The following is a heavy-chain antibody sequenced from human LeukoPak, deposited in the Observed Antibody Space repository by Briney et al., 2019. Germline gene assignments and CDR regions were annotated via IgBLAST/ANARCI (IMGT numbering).Heavy chain of an antibody. CDR3: AKAYSNYFSYSYYCMDV. J-gene: IGHJ6*03. D-gene: IGHD4-11*01. V-gene: IGHV3-23*01. CDR2: ISASGGST. Sequence: GGSLRLSCAASGFSFSSFAMNWVRQAPGKGLEWVSTISASGGSTYYADSVKGRFSISRDNSKNTLYLQVNSLRAEDTAVYFCAKAYSNYFSYSYYCMDVWGKGTTVTVSS. CDR1: GFSFSSFA.